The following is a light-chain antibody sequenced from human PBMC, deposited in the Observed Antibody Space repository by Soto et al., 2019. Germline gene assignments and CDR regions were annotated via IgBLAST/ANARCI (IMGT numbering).Light chain of an antibody. Sequence: DIAMTQSPSSLSASVGDRVTITCRASQSISRYLNWYQQKPGKAPRLLISAASSLQSGVPSRFTGSGSGTDFTLTISSLQPEDFATYFCQQSYSALPYTFGRGTKLEIK. CDR1: QSISRY. CDR3: QQSYSALPYT. J-gene: IGKJ2*01. CDR2: AAS. V-gene: IGKV1-39*01.